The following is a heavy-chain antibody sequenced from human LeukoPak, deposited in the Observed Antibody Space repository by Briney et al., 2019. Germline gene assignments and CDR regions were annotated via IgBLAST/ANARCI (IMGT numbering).Heavy chain of an antibody. J-gene: IGHJ3*02. CDR1: GNNFATHW. Sequence: GESLKISCKGSGNNFATHWIAWVRQTPGKGLEWIGVIYPVDSDTRYSPTFQGQVTISVDKSTSTAYLQWSSLKASDTAMYYCARTNYYETSGWASGLSPFDMWGRGTMVTVSS. CDR2: IYPVDSDT. V-gene: IGHV5-51*01. D-gene: IGHD3-22*01. CDR3: ARTNYYETSGWASGLSPFDM.